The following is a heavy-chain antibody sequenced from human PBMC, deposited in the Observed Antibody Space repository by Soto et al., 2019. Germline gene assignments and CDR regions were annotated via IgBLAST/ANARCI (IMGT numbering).Heavy chain of an antibody. J-gene: IGHJ3*02. CDR2: IYYSGST. V-gene: IGHV4-59*08. CDR3: ARRPGFGHAFDI. CDR1: DGSISSYY. D-gene: IGHD3-10*01. Sequence: QVQLQESGPGLVKPSETLSLTCTVSDGSISSYYWTWIRQPPGKGLEWIGYIYYSGSTNYSPSLKSRVTISVDTSNNQFSLKLSSVTAADTAVYYCARRPGFGHAFDIWGPGTMVTVSS.